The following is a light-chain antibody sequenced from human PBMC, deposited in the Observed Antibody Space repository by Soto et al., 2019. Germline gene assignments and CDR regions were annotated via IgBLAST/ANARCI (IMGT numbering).Light chain of an antibody. CDR3: QYRSHSPPT. Sequence: EIVLTQSPATLSLSPGERATLSCRASQSVSSYFAWCQQQPAQAPRLLLYDASNRATAIPAMISGSGAGTDFPLTSSSLAPEYFAVYYCQYRSHSPPTFGPGTKLEIK. CDR2: DAS. J-gene: IGKJ2*01. V-gene: IGKV3-11*01. CDR1: QSVSSY.